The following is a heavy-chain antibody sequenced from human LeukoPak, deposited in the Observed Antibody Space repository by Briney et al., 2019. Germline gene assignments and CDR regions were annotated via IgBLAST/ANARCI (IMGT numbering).Heavy chain of an antibody. J-gene: IGHJ6*03. CDR1: GFTFSSYG. CDR3: AREGYYVSAAYYMDV. CDR2: IRYDGSNK. V-gene: IGHV3-30*02. D-gene: IGHD2-2*01. Sequence: GGSLRLSCAASGFTFSSYGMHWVRQAPGKGLEWVAFIRYDGSNKYYADSVKGRFTISRDNSKNTLYLQMNSLRAEDTAVYYCAREGYYVSAAYYMDVWGKGTTVTVSS.